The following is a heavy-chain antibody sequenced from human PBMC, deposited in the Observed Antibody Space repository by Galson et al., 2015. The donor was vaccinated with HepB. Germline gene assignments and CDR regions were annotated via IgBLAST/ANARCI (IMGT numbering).Heavy chain of an antibody. V-gene: IGHV3-11*06. CDR1: GFTFSDYY. Sequence: LRLSCAASGFTFSDYYMSWIRQAPGKGLEWVSYISSSSSYTNYADSVKGRFTISRDNAKNSLYLQMNSLRAEDTAVYYCARAGRAAGTGTFDYWGQGTLVTVSS. CDR2: ISSSSSYT. J-gene: IGHJ4*02. CDR3: ARAGRAAGTGTFDY. D-gene: IGHD6-13*01.